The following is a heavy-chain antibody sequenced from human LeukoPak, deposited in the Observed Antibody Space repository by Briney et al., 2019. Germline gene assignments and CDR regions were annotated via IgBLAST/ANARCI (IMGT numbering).Heavy chain of an antibody. CDR3: VRDDWRHEDLFDY. Sequence: PGGSLSLSCGASGFTFNNYAMLWVRQSRCKGCECVTFIRCDGNNKYYADSVKGRFTISRANSRNTLYLQMNSLTPEDTAVYFCVRDDWRHEDLFDYWGKGTLATVSS. V-gene: IGHV3-30*01. J-gene: IGHJ4*02. CDR2: IRCDGNNK. D-gene: IGHD3-9*01. CDR1: GFTFNNYA.